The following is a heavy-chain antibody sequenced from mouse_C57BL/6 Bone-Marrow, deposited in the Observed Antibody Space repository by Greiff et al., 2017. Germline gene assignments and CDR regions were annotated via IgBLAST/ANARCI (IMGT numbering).Heavy chain of an antibody. D-gene: IGHD1-1*01. Sequence: VQLQQSGAELARPGASVKMSCKASGYTFTSYTMHWVKQRPGPGLEWIGYITPSSGYTKYNQKFKDKATLTADKSSSTAYMQLSSLTSEDSAVYYCARRDYYGSSPDYWGQGTTLTVSS. V-gene: IGHV1-4*01. CDR3: ARRDYYGSSPDY. CDR2: ITPSSGYT. J-gene: IGHJ2*01. CDR1: GYTFTSYT.